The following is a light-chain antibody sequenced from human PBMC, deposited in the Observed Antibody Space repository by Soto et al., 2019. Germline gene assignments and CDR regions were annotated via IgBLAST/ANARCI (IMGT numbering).Light chain of an antibody. V-gene: IGKV1-6*01. CDR1: QGIRDD. J-gene: IGKJ3*01. CDR3: LQDYNFPFT. CDR2: GAT. Sequence: AIQMSQSPSSLSTSIGDRVTITCRASQGIRDDLGWYQQKPGKAPKLLIFGATDLQSGVPSRFSGSGSGTNFTLTISSLQPDDFATYFCLQDYNFPFTFGPGTKVDIK.